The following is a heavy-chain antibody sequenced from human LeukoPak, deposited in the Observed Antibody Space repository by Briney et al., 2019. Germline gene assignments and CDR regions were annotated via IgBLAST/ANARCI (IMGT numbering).Heavy chain of an antibody. CDR3: AIPPLSGTGSSRPLAGMDV. J-gene: IGHJ6*02. CDR1: GFSFSIYS. CDR2: ISHTGSTM. V-gene: IGHV3-48*04. Sequence: GVSLRLSCAASGFSFSIYSLNWVRQAPGKGLEWVSYISHTGSTMSYADSVKGRFTISRDNAKNSLYLQMNSLRAEDTAVYYCAIPPLSGTGSSRPLAGMDVWGQGTTVTVSS. D-gene: IGHD3-10*01.